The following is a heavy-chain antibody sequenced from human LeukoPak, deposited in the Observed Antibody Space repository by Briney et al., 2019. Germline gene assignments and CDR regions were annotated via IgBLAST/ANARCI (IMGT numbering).Heavy chain of an antibody. V-gene: IGHV3-30*04. CDR2: ISYDGSNK. CDR3: ARDSNSGWYGYFDY. CDR1: GFTFSSYA. J-gene: IGHJ4*02. Sequence: PGGSLRLSCAAFGFTFSSYAMHWVRHAPGKGLEWVAVISYDGSNKYYADSVKGRFTISRDNSKNKLYLQMNSLRDEDTAVYYCARDSNSGWYGYFDYWGQGTLVTVSS. D-gene: IGHD6-19*01.